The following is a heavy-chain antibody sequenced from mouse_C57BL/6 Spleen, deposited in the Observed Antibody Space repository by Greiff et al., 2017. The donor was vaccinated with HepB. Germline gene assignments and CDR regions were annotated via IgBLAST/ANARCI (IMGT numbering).Heavy chain of an antibody. Sequence: EVKVEESGPGLVKPSQSLSLTCSVTGYSITSGYYWNWIRQFPGNKLEWMGYISYDGSNNYNPSLKNRISITRDTSKNQFFLKLNSVTTEDTATYYCARATITTVVATFDYWGQGTTLTVSS. CDR3: ARATITTVVATFDY. CDR1: GYSITSGYY. CDR2: ISYDGSN. D-gene: IGHD1-1*01. J-gene: IGHJ2*01. V-gene: IGHV3-6*01.